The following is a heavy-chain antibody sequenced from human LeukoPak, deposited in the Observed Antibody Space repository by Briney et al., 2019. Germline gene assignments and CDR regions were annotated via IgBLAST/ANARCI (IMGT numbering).Heavy chain of an antibody. V-gene: IGHV3-11*01. D-gene: IGHD3-16*02. CDR3: ARDSKSYYDYVWGSYHHY. Sequence: GGSLRLSCVASGFIFSDYYMSWIRQAPGKGLEWVSYISSSGSTMYYTDSVKGRFTISRDNAKDSLYLQMNSLRAEDTAVYYCARDSKSYYDYVWGSYHHYWGQGTLVTVSS. CDR1: GFIFSDYY. CDR2: ISSSGSTM. J-gene: IGHJ4*02.